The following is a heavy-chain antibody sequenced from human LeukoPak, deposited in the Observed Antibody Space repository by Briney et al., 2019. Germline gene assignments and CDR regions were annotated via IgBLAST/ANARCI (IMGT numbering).Heavy chain of an antibody. CDR3: ARAERGYSYGKLDY. J-gene: IGHJ4*02. CDR1: GYTFTCYY. V-gene: IGHV1-2*06. Sequence: GASVKVSCKGSGYTFTCYYMHGVRQAPGQGGEGMGRINPNRGGTNYEQKFQGRGTITRETSISTAYMELSSLRSDDTAVYYCARAERGYSYGKLDYWGQGTPVTVSS. CDR2: INPNRGGT. D-gene: IGHD5-18*01.